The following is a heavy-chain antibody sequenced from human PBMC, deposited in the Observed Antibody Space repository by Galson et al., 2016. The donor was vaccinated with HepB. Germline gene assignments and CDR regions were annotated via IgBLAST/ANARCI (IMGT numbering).Heavy chain of an antibody. CDR3: AKDGGLRAAALDS. J-gene: IGHJ4*02. D-gene: IGHD3-10*01. Sequence: SLRLSCAASGFTFSSIGMHWVRQAPGKGLEWLTIISHDGSHEYYADSVKGRFTISRDNSNNTLYLHMNSLKAEDTAVYYCAKDGGLRAAALDSWGQGTLVTVSS. CDR2: ISHDGSHE. CDR1: GFTFSSIG. V-gene: IGHV3-30*18.